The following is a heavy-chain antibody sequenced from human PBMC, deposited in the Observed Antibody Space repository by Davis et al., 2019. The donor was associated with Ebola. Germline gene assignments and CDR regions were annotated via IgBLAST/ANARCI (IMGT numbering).Heavy chain of an antibody. CDR2: IYPGDSDI. V-gene: IGHV5-51*01. CDR1: GYPFRSYW. D-gene: IGHD1-26*01. Sequence: GESPKISCQGSGYPFRSYWIAWVRQMPGKGLEWMGIIYPGDSDITYSPSFQGQVTISADKSISTAYLQWSSLKASDTGIYYCARRKLESGNYCDAFDIWGQGTMVTVSS. CDR3: ARRKLESGNYCDAFDI. J-gene: IGHJ3*02.